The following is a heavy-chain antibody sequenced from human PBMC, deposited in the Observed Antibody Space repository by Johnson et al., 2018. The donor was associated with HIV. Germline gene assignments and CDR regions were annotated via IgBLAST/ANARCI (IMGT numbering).Heavy chain of an antibody. CDR2: ISYDGSNK. Sequence: QVQLVESGGGVVQPGRSLRLSCAASGFTFSSSAMHWVRQAPGKGLEWVAVISYDGSNKYYADSVKGRFTISRDNSKNTLYLQMNSLRVEDTAVYYCAKSPGKDHGGNSGGFDIWGQGTMVTVSS. J-gene: IGHJ3*02. D-gene: IGHD4/OR15-4a*01. CDR3: AKSPGKDHGGNSGGFDI. V-gene: IGHV3-30*04. CDR1: GFTFSSSA.